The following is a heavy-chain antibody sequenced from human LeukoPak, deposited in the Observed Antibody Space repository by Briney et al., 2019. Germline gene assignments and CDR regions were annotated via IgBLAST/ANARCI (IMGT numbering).Heavy chain of an antibody. CDR1: GGSISSYY. V-gene: IGHV4-59*03. Sequence: SETLSLTCAVSGGSISSYYWSWIRQPPGKGLEYIGYISYSGAINYNPSLKSRVTISVDTSKNQLSLRLTSVTAADTAVYYCALGRDGYNYNFDYWGQGTLVTVSS. CDR3: ALGRDGYNYNFDY. D-gene: IGHD5-24*01. J-gene: IGHJ4*02. CDR2: ISYSGAI.